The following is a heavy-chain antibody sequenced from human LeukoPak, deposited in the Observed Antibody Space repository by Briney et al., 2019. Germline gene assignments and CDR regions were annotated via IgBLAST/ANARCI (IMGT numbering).Heavy chain of an antibody. CDR1: GFTFGDYA. Sequence: GRSLRLSCTASGFTFGDYAMSWVRQAPGKGLEWVGFIRRKAYGGTTEYAASVKGRFTISRDDSKSIAYLQMNSLKTEDTAVYYCMVDCSSTSCYDYWGQGTLVTVSS. D-gene: IGHD2-2*01. CDR3: MVDCSSTSCYDY. CDR2: IRRKAYGGTT. V-gene: IGHV3-49*04. J-gene: IGHJ4*02.